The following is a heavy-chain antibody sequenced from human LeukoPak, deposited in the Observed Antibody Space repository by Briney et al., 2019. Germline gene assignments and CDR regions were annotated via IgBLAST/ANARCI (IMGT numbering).Heavy chain of an antibody. V-gene: IGHV3-21*01. Sequence: GGSLRLSCAASGFTFTSYTMNWVRQAPGKGLEWLSSINAGANYKNCPDSVKGRFTISRDNARRSLYLQMNSLRAEDTAVYYCARSAASSSRDYYYDMDVWGKGTTVTVSS. CDR3: ARSAASSSRDYYYDMDV. CDR1: GFTFTSYT. D-gene: IGHD6-13*01. CDR2: INAGANYK. J-gene: IGHJ6*04.